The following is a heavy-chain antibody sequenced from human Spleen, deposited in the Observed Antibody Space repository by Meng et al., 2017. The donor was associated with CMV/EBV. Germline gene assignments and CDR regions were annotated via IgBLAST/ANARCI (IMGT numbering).Heavy chain of an antibody. D-gene: IGHD2-2*01. J-gene: IGHJ4*02. CDR1: GYRFSSYA. CDR2: ISADSGNT. V-gene: IGHV1-18*01. Sequence: SGYRFSSYAISWVRQAPGRGLEWMGWISADSGNTNYAQNVQGRVTMTTESTTSTAYVELRSLRPDDTAVYYCARNRGWGLPAPMDYWGQGTLVTVSS. CDR3: ARNRGWGLPAPMDY.